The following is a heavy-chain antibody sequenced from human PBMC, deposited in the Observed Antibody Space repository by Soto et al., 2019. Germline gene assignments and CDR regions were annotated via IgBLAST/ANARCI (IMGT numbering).Heavy chain of an antibody. D-gene: IGHD3-16*01. V-gene: IGHV4-59*01. J-gene: IGHJ4*02. CDR3: ASVTFGGIVLAH. CDR2: IYFNGNT. Sequence: SETLSLTCTVSAASFSKYYWTWIRQPPGKGLEWIGYIYFNGNTKYNPSLEGRLTISIDTSKKEFSLKLTSVTAADSAVYYCASVTFGGIVLAHWGQGTLVTVSS. CDR1: AASFSKYY.